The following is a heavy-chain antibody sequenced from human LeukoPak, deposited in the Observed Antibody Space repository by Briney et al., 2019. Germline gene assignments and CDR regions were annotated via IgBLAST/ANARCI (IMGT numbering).Heavy chain of an antibody. CDR1: GYTFTGYY. Sequence: ASVKVSCKASGYTFTGYYMHWVRHAPGQGLEWMEWINPNSGGTNYAQKFQGRVTMTTDTSTSTAYMELRSLRSDDTAVYYCARDRRWELDGSDYWGQGTLVTVSS. CDR3: ARDRRWELDGSDY. J-gene: IGHJ4*02. V-gene: IGHV1-2*02. D-gene: IGHD1-26*01. CDR2: INPNSGGT.